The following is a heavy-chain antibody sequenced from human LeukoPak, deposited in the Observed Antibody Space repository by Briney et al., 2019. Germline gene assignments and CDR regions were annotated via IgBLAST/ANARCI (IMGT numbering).Heavy chain of an antibody. V-gene: IGHV1-69*01. J-gene: IGHJ6*02. D-gene: IGHD1-26*01. CDR3: ARERWEPPYYYYGLDV. Sequence: IPFFGTANYAQKFQGRVTIIADESTSTAYMELSSLRSEDTAIYYCARERWEPPYYYYGLDVWGQGTTVTVSS. CDR2: IPFFGTA.